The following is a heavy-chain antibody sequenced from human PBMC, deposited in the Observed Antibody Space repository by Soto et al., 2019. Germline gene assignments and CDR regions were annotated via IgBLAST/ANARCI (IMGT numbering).Heavy chain of an antibody. CDR3: AKGGYSHGYIDH. CDR1: GFTFISYA. J-gene: IGHJ4*02. CDR2: ITSSGATT. V-gene: IGHV3-23*01. Sequence: PGGSLRLACAASGFTFISYAMSWVRQAPGKGLEWVSSITSSGATTYYADSAKGRFIISRDNSKNTLHLQMNSLRAEDTAVYYCAKGGYSHGYIDHWGQGTLVTVSS. D-gene: IGHD5-18*01.